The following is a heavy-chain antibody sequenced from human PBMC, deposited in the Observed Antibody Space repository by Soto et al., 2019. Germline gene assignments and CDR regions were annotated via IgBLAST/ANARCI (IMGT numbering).Heavy chain of an antibody. V-gene: IGHV3-30-3*01. D-gene: IGHD1-7*01. CDR2: ISYDGSNK. J-gene: IGHJ6*02. Sequence: PGGSLRLSCAASGFTFSSYAMHWVRQAPGKGLEWVAVISYDGSNKYYADSVKGRFTISRDNSKNTLYLQMNSLRAEDTAVYYCARVTGGTGTTLRYYGMDIWGQGTTGTAP. CDR1: GFTFSSYA. CDR3: ARVTGGTGTTLRYYGMDI.